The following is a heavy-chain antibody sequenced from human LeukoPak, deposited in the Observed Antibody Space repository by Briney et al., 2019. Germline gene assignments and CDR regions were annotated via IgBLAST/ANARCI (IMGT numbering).Heavy chain of an antibody. Sequence: RASVKVSCKASGYTFTAYYIHWVRQAPGQGLEWMAWIDPNSGDTWSAPLFQGRVTMTRDTSITTASMELTWLSSDDTAVYYCATGVATAFTYWGQGTLLTVSS. CDR1: GYTFTAYY. D-gene: IGHD5-18*01. CDR2: IDPNSGDT. V-gene: IGHV1-2*02. CDR3: ATGVATAFTY. J-gene: IGHJ4*02.